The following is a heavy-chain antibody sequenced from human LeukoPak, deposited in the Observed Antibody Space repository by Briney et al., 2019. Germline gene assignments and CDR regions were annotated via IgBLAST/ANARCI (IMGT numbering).Heavy chain of an antibody. CDR2: INSDGSST. CDR1: GFTFSSYW. CDR3: ARGQNGRYCSSTSFSPKTNWFDP. Sequence: HPGGSLRLSCAASGFTFSSYWMHWVRQAPGKGLVWVSRINSDGSSTSYADSVKGRFTISRDNAKNTLYLQMNSLRAEDTAVYYCARGQNGRYCSSTSFSPKTNWFDPWGQGTLVTVSS. J-gene: IGHJ5*02. V-gene: IGHV3-74*01. D-gene: IGHD2-2*01.